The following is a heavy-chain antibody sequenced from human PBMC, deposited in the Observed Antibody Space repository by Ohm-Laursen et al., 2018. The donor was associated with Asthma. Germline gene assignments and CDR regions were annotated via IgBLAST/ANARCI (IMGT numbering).Heavy chain of an antibody. CDR2: INAGNGNT. J-gene: IGHJ4*02. V-gene: IGHV1-3*01. Sequence: GASVKVSCKASGYTFTSYAMHWVRQAPGQRLEWMGWINAGNGNTKYSQKFQGRVTITRDTSASTAYMELSSLRSDDTALYYCGRKRGSCISSTCYSLDFWGQGTLITVSS. D-gene: IGHD2-15*01. CDR3: GRKRGSCISSTCYSLDF. CDR1: GYTFTSYA.